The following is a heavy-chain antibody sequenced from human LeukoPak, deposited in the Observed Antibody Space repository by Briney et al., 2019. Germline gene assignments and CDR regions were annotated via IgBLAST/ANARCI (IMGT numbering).Heavy chain of an antibody. D-gene: IGHD6-13*01. Sequence: SETLSLTCTVSGGFSRSYDWSWIRQPPGKGLKWIGYIYYSGSTTNYNPSLKSRVTISVDTSKNQFSLKLSSVTAADTAVYYCARRRAASSFDYWGQGTLVTVSS. V-gene: IGHV4-59*08. CDR2: IYYSGSTT. CDR1: GGFSRSYD. J-gene: IGHJ4*02. CDR3: ARRRAASSFDY.